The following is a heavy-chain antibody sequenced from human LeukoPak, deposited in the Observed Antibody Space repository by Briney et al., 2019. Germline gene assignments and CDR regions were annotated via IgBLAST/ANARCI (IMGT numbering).Heavy chain of an antibody. Sequence: SETLSLTCTVSGGSISSSSYYWGWIRQPPGKGLEWIGSIYYSGSTYYNPSLKSRVTISVDTSKNQFFLKLSSVTAADTAVYYCARGNDYGDYHWFDPWGQGTLVTVSS. V-gene: IGHV4-39*01. CDR2: IYYSGST. J-gene: IGHJ5*02. D-gene: IGHD4-17*01. CDR1: GGSISSSSYY. CDR3: ARGNDYGDYHWFDP.